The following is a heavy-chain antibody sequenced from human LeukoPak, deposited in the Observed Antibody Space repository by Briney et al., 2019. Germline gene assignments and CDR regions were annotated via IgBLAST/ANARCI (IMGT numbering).Heavy chain of an antibody. Sequence: GGSLRLSCAASGFTFSGSAMHWVRQASGKGLEGVGRIRSKANSYATAYAASVKGRFTISRDYSKNTAYLQMNSLKTEDTAVYYCTTLTGYSGGWHNWFDPWGQGTLVTVSS. CDR1: GFTFSGSA. CDR3: TTLTGYSGGWHNWFDP. D-gene: IGHD6-19*01. V-gene: IGHV3-73*01. CDR2: IRSKANSYAT. J-gene: IGHJ5*02.